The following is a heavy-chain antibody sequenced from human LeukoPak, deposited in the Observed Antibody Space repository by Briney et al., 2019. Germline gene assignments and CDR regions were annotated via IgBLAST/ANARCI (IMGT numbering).Heavy chain of an antibody. CDR3: ARARPGDDYVWGSYRDMYYFDY. CDR2: IYYSGST. CDR1: GGSISSYY. V-gene: IGHV4-59*01. J-gene: IGHJ4*02. D-gene: IGHD3-16*02. Sequence: PSETLSLTCTVSGGSISSYYWSWVRQPPGKGLEWIGHIYYSGSTNYNPSLKSRVTISVDTSKNHFSLKLSSVTAADTAVYYCARARPGDDYVWGSYRDMYYFDYWGQGTLVSVSS.